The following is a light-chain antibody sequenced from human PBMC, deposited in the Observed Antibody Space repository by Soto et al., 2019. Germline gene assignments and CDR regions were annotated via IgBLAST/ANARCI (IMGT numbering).Light chain of an antibody. CDR2: EVS. Sequence: QSVLTQPPSVPGSPGQSVAISCTGTSSDVGSYNRVSWYQQPPGTAPKVMIYEVSNRPSGVPDRFSGSKSGNTASLTISGLQAEDEADYYCSSYTSSGTYVFGTGTKATVL. V-gene: IGLV2-18*02. CDR1: SSDVGSYNR. CDR3: SSYTSSGTYV. J-gene: IGLJ1*01.